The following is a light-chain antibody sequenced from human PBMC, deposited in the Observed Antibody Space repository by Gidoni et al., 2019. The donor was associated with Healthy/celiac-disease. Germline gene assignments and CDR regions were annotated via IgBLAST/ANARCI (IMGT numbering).Light chain of an antibody. CDR1: QSISSY. J-gene: IGKJ3*01. CDR2: AAS. V-gene: IGKV1-39*01. CDR3: QQSYSTPGT. Sequence: DIKMTQSPSSLSASVGDRVTITCRASQSISSYLNWYQQKPGNAPKLLIYAASSLQSGVPSMFSGSVSVTDFTLTIISLQPEDFATYYCQQSYSTPGTFGPGTKVDIK.